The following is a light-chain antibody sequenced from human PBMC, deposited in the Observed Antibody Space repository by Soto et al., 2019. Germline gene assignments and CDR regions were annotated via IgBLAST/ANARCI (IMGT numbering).Light chain of an antibody. J-gene: IGKJ1*01. CDR2: GVS. CDR3: THYASPRSR. Sequence: SLAAVSVNKRERATLSCRASQSVSSNVAWYQQKPGQAPRLLISGVSNRATGTPDRFSGSGSGTDFTLTIIILQPEDVALYYSTHYASPRSRFGQGTNADIK. V-gene: IGKV3D-15*03. CDR1: QSVSSN.